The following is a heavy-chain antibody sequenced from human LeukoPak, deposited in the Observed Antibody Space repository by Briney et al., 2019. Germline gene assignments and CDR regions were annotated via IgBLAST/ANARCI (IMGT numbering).Heavy chain of an antibody. CDR3: AKESGSYTGFNDY. D-gene: IGHD1-26*01. CDR1: GFTFSSYA. V-gene: IGHV3-23*01. CDR2: ISGSGDST. Sequence: GGSLRLSCAASGFTFSSYAMSWVRQAPGKGLEWVSAISGSGDSTYYADSVKGRFTLSRDNSKNTLFLQMHSLRAEDTAVYYCAKESGSYTGFNDYWGQGTLVTVSS. J-gene: IGHJ4*02.